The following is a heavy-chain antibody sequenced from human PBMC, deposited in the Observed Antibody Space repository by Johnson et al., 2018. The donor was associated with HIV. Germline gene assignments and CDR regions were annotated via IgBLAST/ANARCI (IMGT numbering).Heavy chain of an antibody. CDR3: AKESMGSFDI. V-gene: IGHV3-30*04. D-gene: IGHD2-8*01. CDR2: ISYDGSNK. CDR1: GFTFSSYA. J-gene: IGHJ3*02. Sequence: QVQLVESGGGVVQPGRSLRLSCAASGFTFSSYAMHWVRQAPGKGLEWVAVISYDGSNKYYADSVKGRFTISRYNSKNTLYLHMNSLRAEDTAVYYCAKESMGSFDIWGQGTMVTVSS.